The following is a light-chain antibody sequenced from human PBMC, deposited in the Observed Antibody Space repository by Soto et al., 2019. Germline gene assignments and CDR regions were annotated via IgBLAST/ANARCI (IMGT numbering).Light chain of an antibody. J-gene: IGLJ2*01. CDR3: SSYTSSGVV. V-gene: IGLV2-14*01. CDR1: SSDVGGYNY. CDR2: DVS. Sequence: QSALTQPASVSGSPGQSITISCTGTSSDVGGYNYVSWYQQHPGKAPKLMIYDVSNRPSGVSNRFSGSKSGNTAYLTISGLQAEDEADDYCSSYTSSGVVFGGGTKLTVL.